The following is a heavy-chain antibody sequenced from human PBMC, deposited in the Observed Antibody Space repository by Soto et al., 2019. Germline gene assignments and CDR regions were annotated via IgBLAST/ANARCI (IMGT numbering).Heavy chain of an antibody. J-gene: IGHJ4*02. CDR3: ATYYYDSSGYFED. V-gene: IGHV4-30-2*01. CDR2: IYHSGST. CDR1: GGSISSGGYS. D-gene: IGHD3-22*01. Sequence: QLQLQESGSGLVKPSQTLSLTCAVSGGSISSGGYSWSWIRQPPGKGLEWIGYIYHSGSTYYNPSLKSRVTISVDRSKNQFSLKLSSVTAADTAVYYCATYYYDSSGYFEDWGQGTLVTVSS.